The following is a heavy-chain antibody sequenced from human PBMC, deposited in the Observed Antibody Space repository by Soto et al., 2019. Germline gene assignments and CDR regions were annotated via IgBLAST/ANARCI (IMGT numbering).Heavy chain of an antibody. CDR2: ISGCGDNT. V-gene: IGHV3-23*02. Sequence: GSQRSSEEGSVCTVIKYLMWSVRQGPGKGPECISGISGCGDNTTDGDSVKGRFTISRDNWKSTLYVQMNSLRAEDTAVYYCAKDQRAMVRELGLDQYYYAMGAWGQGTTVTVS. CDR3: AKDQRAMVRELGLDQYYYAMGA. D-gene: IGHD7-27*01. CDR1: VCTVIKYL. J-gene: IGHJ6*02.